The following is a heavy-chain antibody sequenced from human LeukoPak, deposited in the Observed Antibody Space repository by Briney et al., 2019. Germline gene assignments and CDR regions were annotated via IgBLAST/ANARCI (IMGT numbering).Heavy chain of an antibody. CDR3: AKDQGIAVAGEFDY. V-gene: IGHV3-23*01. CDR2: ISGSGGST. Sequence: QPGGSLRLSCAASGFTFSSYAMSWVRQAPGEGLEWVSAISGSGGSTYYADSVKGRFTISRDNSKNTLYLQMNSLRAEDTAVYYCAKDQGIAVAGEFDYWGQGTLVTVSS. CDR1: GFTFSSYA. J-gene: IGHJ4*02. D-gene: IGHD6-19*01.